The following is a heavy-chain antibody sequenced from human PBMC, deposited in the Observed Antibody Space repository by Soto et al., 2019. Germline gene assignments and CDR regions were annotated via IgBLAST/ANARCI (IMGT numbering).Heavy chain of an antibody. V-gene: IGHV1-69*13. D-gene: IGHD6-13*01. CDR2: IIPIFGTA. CDR3: ARGTIAAAGTRNYYYYGMDV. Sequence: SVKVSCKASGGTFSSYAISWVRQAPGQGLEWMGGIIPIFGTANYAQKFQGRVTITADESTSTAYMELSSLRSEDTAVYYCARGTIAAAGTRNYYYYGMDVWGQGTTVTVSS. CDR1: GGTFSSYA. J-gene: IGHJ6*02.